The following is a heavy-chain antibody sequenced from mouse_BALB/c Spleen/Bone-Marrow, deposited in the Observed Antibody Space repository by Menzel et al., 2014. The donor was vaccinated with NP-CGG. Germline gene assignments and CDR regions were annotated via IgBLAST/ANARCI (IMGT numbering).Heavy chain of an antibody. D-gene: IGHD2-4*01. V-gene: IGHV5-9-2*01. CDR3: ARHAYYDQTEVSFVY. Sequence: EVKLMESGGNLVKSGGSLKLSCAASGFTFSSYGMSWVRQTPEKRLEWVATISGGGSYTFYPDSVKGRFTISRDNAKNSLYLQLSSLRSEDTALYYCARHAYYDQTEVSFVYWGQGTLVTVSA. J-gene: IGHJ3*01. CDR1: GFTFSSYG. CDR2: ISGGGSYT.